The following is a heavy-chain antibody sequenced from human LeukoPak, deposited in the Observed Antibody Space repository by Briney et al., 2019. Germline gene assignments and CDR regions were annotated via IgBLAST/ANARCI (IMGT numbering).Heavy chain of an antibody. CDR1: GFTFSTYW. Sequence: PGGSLRLSCAAFGFTFSTYWMHWVRQAPGKGLEWVANIKQDGSEKYYVDSVKGRFTISRDNAKNSVYLEMNSLSAEDTAVYYCSRGGPFGGYWGQGTLVTVSS. D-gene: IGHD3-16*01. CDR3: SRGGPFGGY. CDR2: IKQDGSEK. V-gene: IGHV3-7*03. J-gene: IGHJ4*02.